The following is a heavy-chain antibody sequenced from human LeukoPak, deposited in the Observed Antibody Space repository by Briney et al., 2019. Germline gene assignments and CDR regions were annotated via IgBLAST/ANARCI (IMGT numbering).Heavy chain of an antibody. CDR2: IHHSGST. D-gene: IGHD3-22*01. J-gene: IGHJ6*02. CDR1: GGSISSSNW. Sequence: SGTLSLTCAVSGGSISSSNWWSWVRQPPGKGLEWIGEIHHSGSTNYNPSLKSRVTISVDKSKNQFSLKLSSVTAADTAVYYCARDKYYYDSSGGSYGMDVWGQGTTVTVSS. V-gene: IGHV4-4*02. CDR3: ARDKYYYDSSGGSYGMDV.